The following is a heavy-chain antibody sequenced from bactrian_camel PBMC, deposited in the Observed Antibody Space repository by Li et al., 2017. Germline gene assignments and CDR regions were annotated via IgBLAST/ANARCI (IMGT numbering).Heavy chain of an antibody. CDR2: IDTDGST. CDR3: AADRPTTAYGEARCSDPGNKSGPMN. V-gene: IGHV3S53*01. Sequence: HVQLVESGGGSVQAGGSLRLSCTASGDTGSGLCMAWFRQAPGKEREGVAAIDTDGSTNYADSVQGRFTISQDNAENTLYLQMNNLKPEDTAMYYCAADRPTTAYGEARCSDPGNKSGPMNWGQGTQVTV. D-gene: IGHD6*01. J-gene: IGHJ4*01. CDR1: GDTGSGLC.